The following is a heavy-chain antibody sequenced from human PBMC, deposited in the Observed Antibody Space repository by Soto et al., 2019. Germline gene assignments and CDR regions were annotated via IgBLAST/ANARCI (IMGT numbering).Heavy chain of an antibody. V-gene: IGHV1-69*13. Sequence: GASVTVSCKDSVGTFSSNAISWVRQAHGQGLEWMGGIIPIFGTANYAQKFQGRVTITADESTSTAYMELSSLRSEDTAVYYCARDPATPLGNWGQGTLVTVSS. CDR1: VGTFSSNA. J-gene: IGHJ4*02. CDR3: ARDPATPLGN. D-gene: IGHD2-15*01. CDR2: IIPIFGTA.